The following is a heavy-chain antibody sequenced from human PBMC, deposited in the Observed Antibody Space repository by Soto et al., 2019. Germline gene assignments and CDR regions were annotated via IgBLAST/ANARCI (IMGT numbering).Heavy chain of an antibody. CDR2: IKNDGTST. J-gene: IGHJ4*02. CDR1: GFNFDNYG. Sequence: PGGSLRLSCVASGFNFDNYGMSWVRQAPGEGLEWVSAIKNDGTSTYYAASVEDRFTISRDNSKNTLYLQLNSLRPEDTAVYYCAQLGLMTFSHKHYFNHWGRGTLVTVSS. V-gene: IGHV3-23*01. CDR3: AQLGLMTFSHKHYFNH. D-gene: IGHD3-16*01.